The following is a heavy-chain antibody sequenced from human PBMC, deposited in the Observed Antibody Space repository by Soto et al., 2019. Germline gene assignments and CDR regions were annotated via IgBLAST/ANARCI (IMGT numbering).Heavy chain of an antibody. CDR1: GFTFSSYA. Sequence: PGGSLRLSCAASGFTFSSYAMHWVRQAPGKGPEWVAVISSGGNNKKYADSVEGRSTISRDDSKNTLYLQMSGLRADDTAVYYCARELTRPQFFDYWGQGTLVTVSS. V-gene: IGHV3-30-3*01. CDR2: ISSGGNNK. CDR3: ARELTRPQFFDY. J-gene: IGHJ4*02.